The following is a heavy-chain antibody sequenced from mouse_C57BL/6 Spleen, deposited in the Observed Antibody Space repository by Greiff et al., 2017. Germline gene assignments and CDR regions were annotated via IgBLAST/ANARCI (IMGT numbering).Heavy chain of an antibody. D-gene: IGHD2-1*01. Sequence: QVQLQQPGAELVKPGASVKLSCKASGYTFTSYWMHWVKQRPGQGLEWIGMIHPNSGSTNYNEKFKGKATLTGDKSSSTAYMQLSSLTSEDSAVCYCAEAWGNPYYFDDWGTGTTLTVSS. J-gene: IGHJ2*01. CDR1: GYTFTSYW. CDR2: IHPNSGST. V-gene: IGHV1-64*01. CDR3: AEAWGNPYYFDD.